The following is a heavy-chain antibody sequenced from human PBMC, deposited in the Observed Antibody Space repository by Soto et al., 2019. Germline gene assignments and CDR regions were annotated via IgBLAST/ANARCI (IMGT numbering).Heavy chain of an antibody. J-gene: IGHJ4*02. Sequence: EVQLLESGGGLVQPGGSLRLSCAASGFTFNNYAMTWVRQAPGKGLEWVSAISGGGDTTSYADSVKGRFTVSRVGSKNTLYLQMSSPRAEDPALYYCAKGRGGSGSLTPRVDFWGQGTLVTVSS. CDR2: ISGGGDTT. CDR3: AKGRGGSGSLTPRVDF. CDR1: GFTFNNYA. D-gene: IGHD3-10*01. V-gene: IGHV3-23*01.